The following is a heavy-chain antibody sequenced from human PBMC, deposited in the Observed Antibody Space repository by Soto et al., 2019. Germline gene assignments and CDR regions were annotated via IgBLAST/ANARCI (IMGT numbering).Heavy chain of an antibody. D-gene: IGHD6-13*01. Sequence: PSQTLSLTCVISGDSVSSNSAAWNWIRQSPSRGLEWLGRTYYRSKWYNDYAVSVKSRITINPDTSKNQFSLQLNSVTPEDTAVYYCARGVSSSRWVLDGVDVWGQGTTVTVSS. CDR2: TYYRSKWYN. CDR3: ARGVSSSRWVLDGVDV. J-gene: IGHJ6*02. CDR1: GDSVSSNSAA. V-gene: IGHV6-1*01.